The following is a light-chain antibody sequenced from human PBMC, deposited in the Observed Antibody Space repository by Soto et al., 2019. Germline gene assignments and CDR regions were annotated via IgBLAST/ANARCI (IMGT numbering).Light chain of an antibody. CDR2: GAS. CDR1: QPMASKF. V-gene: IGKV3-20*01. Sequence: EIVLTQSPGTLSLSPGETATLPSRAGQPMASKFLFWYQQKPGQAPRLLIYGASSRATGIPDRFSGSGSGTDFTLTISRLEPEDFAVYYCHQYSSAPYIFGQGTNLEIK. CDR3: HQYSSAPYI. J-gene: IGKJ2*01.